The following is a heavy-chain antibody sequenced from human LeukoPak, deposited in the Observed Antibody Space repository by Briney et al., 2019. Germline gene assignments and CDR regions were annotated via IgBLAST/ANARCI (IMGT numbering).Heavy chain of an antibody. V-gene: IGHV3-30*03. D-gene: IGHD3-16*01. Sequence: GGSLRLSCAASGTSLRRHGMHWARQAPGKGLKWVTVISNDGNNKYYVDSVKGRFTISKDNSKNTLYLHMNSLRAEDTAVYYCARWGGDQPHYYMDVWGKGTTVTVSS. CDR3: ARWGGDQPHYYMDV. CDR2: ISNDGNNK. J-gene: IGHJ6*03. CDR1: GTSLRRHG.